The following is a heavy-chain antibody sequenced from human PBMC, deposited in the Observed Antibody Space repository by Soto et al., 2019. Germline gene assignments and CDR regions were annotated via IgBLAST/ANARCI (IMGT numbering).Heavy chain of an antibody. CDR1: GGTFSSYA. D-gene: IGHD3-3*01. J-gene: IGHJ6*02. CDR2: IIPIFGTA. V-gene: IGHV1-69*05. CDR3: ARETPAPITIFGVYYYYGMDV. Sequence: SVKVSCKASGGTFSSYAISWVRQAPGQGLEWMGGIIPIFGTANYAQKFQGRVTITTDESTSTAYMELSSLRSEDTAVYYCARETPAPITIFGVYYYYGMDVWGQGTTVTVSS.